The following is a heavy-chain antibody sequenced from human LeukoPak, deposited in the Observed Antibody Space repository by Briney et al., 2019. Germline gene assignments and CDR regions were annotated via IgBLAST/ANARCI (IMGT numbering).Heavy chain of an antibody. CDR2: MSPNSGNT. Sequence: ASVKVSCKASGYTFTSYDIHWVRQATGQGREGRGWMSPNSGNTVYAQKFQGRVTMTRNTSISTAYMELSSLSSEDTAVYYCARGCSSTTCSWPFDYWGQGTLVTVSS. V-gene: IGHV1-8*01. CDR1: GYTFTSYD. D-gene: IGHD2-2*01. J-gene: IGHJ4*02. CDR3: ARGCSSTTCSWPFDY.